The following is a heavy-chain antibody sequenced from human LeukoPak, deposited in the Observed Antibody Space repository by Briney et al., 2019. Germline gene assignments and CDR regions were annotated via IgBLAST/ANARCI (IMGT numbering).Heavy chain of an antibody. Sequence: PSETLSLTCTVSGGSISSYYWSWIRQPAGKGLEWIGRIYTSGSTNYNPSLKSRVTISVDTSKNQFSLKLSSVTAADTAVYYCARSAVEMATIDFDYWGQGTLVTVSS. CDR1: GGSISSYY. CDR2: IYTSGST. D-gene: IGHD5-24*01. J-gene: IGHJ4*02. CDR3: ARSAVEMATIDFDY. V-gene: IGHV4-4*07.